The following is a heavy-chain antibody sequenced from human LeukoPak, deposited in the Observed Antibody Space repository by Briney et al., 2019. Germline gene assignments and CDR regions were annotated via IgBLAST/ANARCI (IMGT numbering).Heavy chain of an antibody. CDR1: GFTFNSYA. Sequence: TGGSLRLSCAASGFTFNSYAMSWVRQAPGKGLEWVSAISGSGDSTYYADSVKGRFTISRDNSKNTLYLQVNSLRAEDTAVYYCCNYDFWSGYPYWGQGTLVIVSS. V-gene: IGHV3-23*01. D-gene: IGHD3-3*01. CDR2: ISGSGDST. J-gene: IGHJ4*02. CDR3: CNYDFWSGYPY.